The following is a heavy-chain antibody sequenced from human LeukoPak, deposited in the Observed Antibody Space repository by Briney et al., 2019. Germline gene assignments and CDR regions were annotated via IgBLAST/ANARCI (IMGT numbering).Heavy chain of an antibody. CDR2: IKQDGSEK. CDR1: GFTFSSFW. D-gene: IGHD6-19*01. CDR3: ARSGMAVAATPWD. Sequence: GGSLRLSCAASGFTFSSFWFTWVRQAPGQGLEWMANIKQDGSEKYYVDSVKGRFTISRDNAKNSLYLQMVSLRDEDTDVYYCARSGMAVAATPWDWGQGTLVTVSS. V-gene: IGHV3-7*05. J-gene: IGHJ4*02.